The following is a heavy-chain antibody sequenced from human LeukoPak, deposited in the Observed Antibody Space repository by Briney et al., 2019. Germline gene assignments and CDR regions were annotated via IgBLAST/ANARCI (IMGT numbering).Heavy chain of an antibody. CDR2: ISYDGNNK. V-gene: IGHV3-30*03. J-gene: IGHJ4*02. Sequence: GESLRLSCAASGFSFSTYGMHWVRQAPGKGLEWVAVISYDGNNKYYADSVKGRFSISRDNSKSTLYLQMNSLRAEDTAVYYCGGGWYFFDYWGQGTLVTVSS. CDR1: GFSFSTYG. D-gene: IGHD6-19*01. CDR3: GGGWYFFDY.